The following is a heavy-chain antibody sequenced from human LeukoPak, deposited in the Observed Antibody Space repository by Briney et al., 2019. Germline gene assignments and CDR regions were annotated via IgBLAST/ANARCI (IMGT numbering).Heavy chain of an antibody. CDR2: IYPGDSDT. J-gene: IGHJ4*02. V-gene: IGHV5-51*01. CDR3: SRRGFYDSSSYFSY. CDR1: GYSFTSYW. Sequence: SGESLKISCKVSGYSFTSYWIGWVRQMPGKGLEWMGIIYPGDSDTRYSPSFQGHVTISADKSISTAYLQWSSLKASDTAVYYCSRRGFYDSSSYFSYWGQGTPVTVSS. D-gene: IGHD3-22*01.